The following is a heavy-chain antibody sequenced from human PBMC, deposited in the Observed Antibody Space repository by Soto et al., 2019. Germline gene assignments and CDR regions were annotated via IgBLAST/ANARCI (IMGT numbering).Heavy chain of an antibody. Sequence: ASVKVSFKASGGTFSSYTISWVRQAPGQGLEWMGIINPSGGSTSYAQKFQGRVTMTRDTSTSTVYMELSSLRSEDTAVYYCARDTISAGYYYYGMDVWGQGTTVTVSS. CDR3: ARDTISAGYYYYGMDV. CDR1: GGTFSSYT. D-gene: IGHD6-19*01. J-gene: IGHJ6*02. CDR2: INPSGGST. V-gene: IGHV1-46*01.